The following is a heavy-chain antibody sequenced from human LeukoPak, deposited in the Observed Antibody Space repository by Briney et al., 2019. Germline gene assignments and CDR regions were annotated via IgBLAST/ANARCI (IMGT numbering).Heavy chain of an antibody. CDR1: GGSVSSGSYY. J-gene: IGHJ6*02. CDR3: ARDVTLMYYYDSSGYSKPSYYYYYGMDV. D-gene: IGHD3-22*01. V-gene: IGHV4-61*01. Sequence: KPSETLSLTCTVSGGSVSSGSYYWSWIRQPPGKGLEWIGYIYYSGSTNYNPSLKSRVTISVDTSKNQFSLKLSSVTAADTAVYYCARDVTLMYYYDSSGYSKPSYYYYYGMDVWGQGTTVTVSS. CDR2: IYYSGST.